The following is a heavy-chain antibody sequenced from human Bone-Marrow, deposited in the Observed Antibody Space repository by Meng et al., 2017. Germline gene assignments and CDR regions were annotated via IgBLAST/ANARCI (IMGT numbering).Heavy chain of an antibody. D-gene: IGHD3-22*01. CDR3: ARDRLTYYYDSSGYYHDAFDI. J-gene: IGHJ3*02. V-gene: IGHV4-38-2*02. Sequence: GSLRLSCTVSGYSISSGYYWGWIRQPPGKGLEWIGSIYHSGSTYYNPSLKSRVTISVDTSKNQFSLKLSSVTAADTAVYYCARDRLTYYYDSSGYYHDAFDIWGLGTMVTVSS. CDR2: IYHSGST. CDR1: GYSISSGYY.